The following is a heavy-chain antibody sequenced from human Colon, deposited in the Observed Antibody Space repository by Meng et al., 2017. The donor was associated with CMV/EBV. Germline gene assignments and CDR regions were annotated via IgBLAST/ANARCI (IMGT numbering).Heavy chain of an antibody. CDR3: AGVMGNWKDGEGWFDP. J-gene: IGHJ5*02. D-gene: IGHD1-1*01. CDR2: ISGSGRSL. CDR1: GFTFKTYA. Sequence: GGSLRLSCAASGFTFKTYAMNWVRQAPGRGLEWVSSISGSGRSLYYADSVKGRFTISRDNARDSVYLQMNSLRAEDTAVYYCAGVMGNWKDGEGWFDPWGQGTLVTVSS. V-gene: IGHV3-48*03.